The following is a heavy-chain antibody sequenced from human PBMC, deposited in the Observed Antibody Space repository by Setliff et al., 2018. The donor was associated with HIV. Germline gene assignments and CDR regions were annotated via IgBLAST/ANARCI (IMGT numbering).Heavy chain of an antibody. V-gene: IGHV4-34*01. Sequence: SETLSLTCAVYGGSFSGYYRSWIRQPPGKGLEWIGEINHSGSTNYNPSLKSRVTISVDTSKNQFSLKLSSVTAADTAVYYCARGLAVAGTFDYWGQGTLVTVSS. CDR3: ARGLAVAGTFDY. J-gene: IGHJ4*02. CDR2: INHSGST. D-gene: IGHD6-19*01. CDR1: GGSFSGYY.